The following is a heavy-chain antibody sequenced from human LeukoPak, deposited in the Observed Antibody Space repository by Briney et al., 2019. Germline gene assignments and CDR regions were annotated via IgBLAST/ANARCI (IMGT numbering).Heavy chain of an antibody. V-gene: IGHV4-34*01. D-gene: IGHD5-18*01. J-gene: IGHJ4*02. CDR1: GGSFSGYY. CDR2: INHSGST. CDR3: ARKGYSYGYFNY. Sequence: SETLSLTCAVYGGSFSGYYWSWIRQPPGKGLEWIGVINHSGSTNYNPSLKSRVTVSVDTSKNQFSLKLNSVTAADTAVHYCARKGYSYGYFNYWGQGTLVTVSS.